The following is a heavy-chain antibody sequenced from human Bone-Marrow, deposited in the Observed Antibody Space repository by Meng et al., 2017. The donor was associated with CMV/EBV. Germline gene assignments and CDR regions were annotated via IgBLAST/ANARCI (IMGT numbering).Heavy chain of an antibody. D-gene: IGHD6-19*01. J-gene: IGHJ5*02. CDR1: GFTFSSYT. V-gene: IGHV3-30*04. Sequence: GESLKISCAASGFTFSSYTMHWVRQAPGKGLEWVAVISYDGGNKYYADSVKGRFTISRDHSKDTLYLQMNSLRPDDTAVYYCARWGSGWYGVMGWFDPWGQGTLVTVSS. CDR3: ARWGSGWYGVMGWFDP. CDR2: ISYDGGNK.